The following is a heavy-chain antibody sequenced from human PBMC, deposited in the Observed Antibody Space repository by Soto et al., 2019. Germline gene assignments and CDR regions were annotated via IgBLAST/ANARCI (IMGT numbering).Heavy chain of an antibody. CDR3: ARDRGITMVRRVIRNNFEY. CDR1: GFTFSSYG. Sequence: PGWSLRLSCAASGFTFSSYGMHLVRQAPGKGLEWVAVIWYDGSNKYYADSVKGRFTISIDNSKNTLYLQMNSLRAEDTAVYYCARDRGITMVRRVIRNNFEYWGKGTLVTVSS. V-gene: IGHV3-33*01. CDR2: IWYDGSNK. D-gene: IGHD3-10*01. J-gene: IGHJ4*02.